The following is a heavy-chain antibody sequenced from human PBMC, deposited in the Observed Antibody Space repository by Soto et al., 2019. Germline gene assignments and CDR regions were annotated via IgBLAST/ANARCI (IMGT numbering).Heavy chain of an antibody. V-gene: IGHV4-59*08. J-gene: IGHJ6*03. Sequence: QVQLQESGPGLVKPSETLSLTCTVSGGSISSYYWSWIRQPPGKGLEWIGYIYYSGSTNYNPSLKSRVTISVDTSKNQFSLKLSSVTAADTAVYYCARLMATVDPYYYYMDVWGKGTTVTVSS. CDR1: GGSISSYY. CDR3: ARLMATVDPYYYYMDV. D-gene: IGHD5-12*01. CDR2: IYYSGST.